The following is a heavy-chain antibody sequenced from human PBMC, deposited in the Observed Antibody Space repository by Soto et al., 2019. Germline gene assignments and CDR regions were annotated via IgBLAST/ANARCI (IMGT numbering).Heavy chain of an antibody. D-gene: IGHD5-18*01. V-gene: IGHV1-46*01. Sequence: ASVKVSCKASGYTFTSYYMHWVRQAPGQGLEWMGIINPSGGSTSYAQKFQGRVTMTRDTSTSTVYMELSSLRSEDTAVYYCAREVRSLGYSYGSNAFDIWGQGTMVTV. CDR2: INPSGGST. CDR1: GYTFTSYY. CDR3: AREVRSLGYSYGSNAFDI. J-gene: IGHJ3*02.